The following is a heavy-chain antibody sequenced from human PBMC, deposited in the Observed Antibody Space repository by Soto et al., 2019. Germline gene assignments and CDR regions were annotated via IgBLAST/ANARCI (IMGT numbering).Heavy chain of an antibody. V-gene: IGHV1-58*01. CDR1: GFTFTSSA. CDR2: IVVGSGNT. CDR3: AAEPRYYDSSGYYYVRTPDY. D-gene: IGHD3-22*01. Sequence: GASVKVSCKASGFTFTSSAVQWVRQARGQRLEWIGWIVVGSGNTNYAQKFQERVTITRDMSTSTAYMELSSLRSEDTAVYYCAAEPRYYDSSGYYYVRTPDYWGQGTLVTVSS. J-gene: IGHJ4*02.